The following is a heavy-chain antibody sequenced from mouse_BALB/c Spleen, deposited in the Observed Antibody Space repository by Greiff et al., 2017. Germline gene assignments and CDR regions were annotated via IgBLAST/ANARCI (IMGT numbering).Heavy chain of an antibody. Sequence: EVHLVESGGGLVQPGGSRKLSCAASGFTFSSFGMHWVRQAPEKGLEWVAYISSGSSTIYYADTVKGRFTISRDNPKNTLFLQMTSLRSEDTAMYYCARSDYGNPYWYFDVWGAGTTVTVSS. D-gene: IGHD2-1*01. CDR2: ISSGSSTI. CDR3: ARSDYGNPYWYFDV. V-gene: IGHV5-17*02. J-gene: IGHJ1*01. CDR1: GFTFSSFG.